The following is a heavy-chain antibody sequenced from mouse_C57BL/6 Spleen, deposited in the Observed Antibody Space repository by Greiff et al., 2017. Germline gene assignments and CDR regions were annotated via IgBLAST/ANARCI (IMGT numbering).Heavy chain of an antibody. J-gene: IGHJ4*01. CDR3: ARGGRVDY. Sequence: VQGVESGPELVKPGASVKISCKASGYAFSSSWMNWVKQRPGKGLEWIGRIYPGDGDTNYNGKFKGKATLTADKSSSTAYMQLSSLTSEDSAVYFCARGGRVDYWGQGTSVTVSS. CDR1: GYAFSSSW. V-gene: IGHV1-82*01. CDR2: IYPGDGDT.